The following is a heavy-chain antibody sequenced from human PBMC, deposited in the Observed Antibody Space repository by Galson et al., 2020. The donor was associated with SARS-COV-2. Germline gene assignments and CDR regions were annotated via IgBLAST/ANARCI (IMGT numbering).Heavy chain of an antibody. J-gene: IGHJ4*02. CDR1: GGSFSGFY. V-gene: IGHV4-34*01. Sequence: PSETLSLTCAVFGGSFSGFYWSWIRQPPGKGLEWIGDINHSGSTNYNPSLKSRVIISVDTSKNQLSLKLTSVTAADTAVYYCARRGDYDFPYFDYWGQGTLVTVSS. CDR2: INHSGST. CDR3: ARRGDYDFPYFDY. D-gene: IGHD5-12*01.